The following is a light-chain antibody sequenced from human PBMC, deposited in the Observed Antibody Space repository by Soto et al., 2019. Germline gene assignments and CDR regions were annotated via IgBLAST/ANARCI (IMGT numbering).Light chain of an antibody. CDR3: QQYGSPPWT. J-gene: IGKJ1*01. Sequence: EIVLTQSPGTLSLSPGERATLSCRASQSVSSSYLVWYQQKPGQAPRLLIYGASSRATGIPDRFSGSGSGTDFTLTISRLDPEDFAVYYCQQYGSPPWTFGQGTKVEIK. CDR2: GAS. CDR1: QSVSSSY. V-gene: IGKV3-20*01.